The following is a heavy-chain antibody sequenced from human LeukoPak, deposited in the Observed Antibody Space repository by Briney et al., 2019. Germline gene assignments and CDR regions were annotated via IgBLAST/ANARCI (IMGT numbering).Heavy chain of an antibody. CDR3: ARAYYYDSSGYYPFGY. Sequence: GGSLRLSCAASGFTFSSYAMHWVRQAPGKGLEWVSYISSSASTIYYADSVKGRFTISRDNAKNSLYLQMNSLRAEDTAFYYCARAYYYDSSGYYPFGYWGQGTLVTVSS. D-gene: IGHD3-22*01. V-gene: IGHV3-48*03. CDR2: ISSSASTI. CDR1: GFTFSSYA. J-gene: IGHJ4*02.